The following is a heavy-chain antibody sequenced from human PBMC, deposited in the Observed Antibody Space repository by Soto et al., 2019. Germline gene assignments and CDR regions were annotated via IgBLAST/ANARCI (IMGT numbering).Heavy chain of an antibody. J-gene: IGHJ5*02. D-gene: IGHD3-10*01. CDR2: IIPILGIA. CDR3: ASSLHPHLITMVRGESFPFDP. CDR1: GGTFSSYT. V-gene: IGHV1-69*02. Sequence: QVQLVQSGAEVKKPGSSVKVSCKASGGTFSSYTITWVRQAPGQGLEWMGRIIPILGIANYAQKFQGRVAITADKSTXXAXMXWSSLRSEDTAVYYCASSLHPHLITMVRGESFPFDPWGQGTLVTVSS.